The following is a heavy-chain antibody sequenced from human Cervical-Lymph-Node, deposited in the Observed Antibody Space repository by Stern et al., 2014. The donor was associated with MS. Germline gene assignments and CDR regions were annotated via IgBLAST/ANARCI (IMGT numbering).Heavy chain of an antibody. V-gene: IGHV1-2*02. CDR1: GYTVTNYY. J-gene: IGHJ4*02. CDR3: ARDMSAVTTPYFDY. CDR2: INSNGGGT. Sequence: VQLVESGAEVKRPGASVKVSCTTSGYTVTNYYINWGRQAPGQGLEWMGWINSNGGGTYSAQKFQGRVTMTSDTSISTIYMDLTRLTSDDTAIYYCARDMSAVTTPYFDYWGLGTLVTVSS. D-gene: IGHD4-17*01.